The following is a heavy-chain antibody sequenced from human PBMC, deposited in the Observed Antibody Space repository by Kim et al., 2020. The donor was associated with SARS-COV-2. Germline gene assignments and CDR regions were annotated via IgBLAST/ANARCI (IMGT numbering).Heavy chain of an antibody. J-gene: IGHJ6*01. CDR1: GGSISSYY. Sequence: SETLSLTCTVSGGSISSYYWSWIRQPPGKGLEWIGYIYYSGSTNYNPSLKSRVTISVDTSKNQFSLKLSSVTAADTAVYYCARSDYDFWSGYSNYYYYG. CDR3: ARSDYDFWSGYSNYYYYG. CDR2: IYYSGST. V-gene: IGHV4-59*08. D-gene: IGHD3-3*01.